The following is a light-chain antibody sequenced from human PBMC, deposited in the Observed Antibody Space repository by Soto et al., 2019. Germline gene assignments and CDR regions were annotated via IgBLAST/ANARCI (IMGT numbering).Light chain of an antibody. CDR3: HHYGKSPIYT. CDR1: QTVSSNY. CDR2: GAS. V-gene: IGKV3-20*01. Sequence: EIVLTQSPGTLSLSPGATATLSCRASQTVSSNYLAWFQQKSGQAPRLLIYGASTRATGIPDRFSGSGSGTDFTLTITRLEPEDFAVYYCHHYGKSPIYTFGPGTKVDFK. J-gene: IGKJ3*01.